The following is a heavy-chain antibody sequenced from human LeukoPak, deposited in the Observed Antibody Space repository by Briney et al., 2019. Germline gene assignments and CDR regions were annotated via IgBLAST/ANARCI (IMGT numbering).Heavy chain of an antibody. V-gene: IGHV4-4*07. CDR2: IYTSEST. CDR1: GGSISSYN. Sequence: NTSETLSLTCTVSGGSISSYNWSWIRQPAPQGQERIGRIYTSESTNYNPSLNSRVTMSVDTSNNQFSLKLSSVTAADTAVYYCARDIVVPAAYYYYYMDVW. CDR3: ARDIVVPAAYYYYYMDV. D-gene: IGHD2-2*01. J-gene: IGHJ6*03.